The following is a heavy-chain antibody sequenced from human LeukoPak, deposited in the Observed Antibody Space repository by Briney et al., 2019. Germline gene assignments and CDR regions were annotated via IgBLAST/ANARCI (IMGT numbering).Heavy chain of an antibody. CDR2: VYGSGST. Sequence: PSETLPLTCSVSGYSISNGHYWGWIRQPPGKGLEWIGSVYGSGSTYYNTSLKSRVTISVDTSKNQFSLSLNYVTVADTAVYFCARGPFGSGNYYHYYYMDVWGKGTTVTVSS. CDR1: GYSISNGHY. D-gene: IGHD3-10*01. CDR3: ARGPFGSGNYYHYYYMDV. J-gene: IGHJ6*03. V-gene: IGHV4-38-2*02.